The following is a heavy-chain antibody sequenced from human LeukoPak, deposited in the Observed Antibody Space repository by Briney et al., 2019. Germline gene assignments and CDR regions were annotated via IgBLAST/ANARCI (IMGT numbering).Heavy chain of an antibody. Sequence: AETLSLTCAVYGGSFSGYYWSWIRQPPGKGLEWIGEINHSGSTNYNPSLKSRVTISVDTSKNQFSLKLSSVTAADTAVYYCARGPRYSSSWSLGGWFDPWGQGTLVTVSS. D-gene: IGHD6-13*01. CDR2: INHSGST. CDR3: ARGPRYSSSWSLGGWFDP. CDR1: GGSFSGYY. V-gene: IGHV4-34*01. J-gene: IGHJ5*02.